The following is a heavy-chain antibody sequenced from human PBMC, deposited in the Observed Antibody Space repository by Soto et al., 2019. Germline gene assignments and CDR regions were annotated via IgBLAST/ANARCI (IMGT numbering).Heavy chain of an antibody. D-gene: IGHD3-10*01. V-gene: IGHV1-18*01. CDR2: ISDYSGNT. CDR1: GYTFTDYG. Sequence: ASVKVSCKTSGYTFTDYGMCWMRQARGQGLEWMGWISDYSGNTKYARQFQGRLILTTDRSTNEASMELRSLTSDDTGVYFCARDLLSGSGTHYQHWGQGTQVTVSS. CDR3: ARDLLSGSGTHYQH. J-gene: IGHJ4*02.